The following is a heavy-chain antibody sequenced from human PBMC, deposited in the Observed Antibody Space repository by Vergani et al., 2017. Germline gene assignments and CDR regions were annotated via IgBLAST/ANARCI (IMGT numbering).Heavy chain of an antibody. D-gene: IGHD3-22*01. V-gene: IGHV3-23*01. CDR2: ISGSGGST. Sequence: EVQLLESGGGLVQPGGSLRLSCAASGFTLSRYAMSWVRQAPGKGLEWVSAISGSGGSTYHADSVKGRFTISRDNSKTTMYLQMNSLRDEDTAVYYCARGSKQITMIVVVIPDYWGQGTLVTVSS. CDR1: GFTLSRYA. J-gene: IGHJ4*02. CDR3: ARGSKQITMIVVVIPDY.